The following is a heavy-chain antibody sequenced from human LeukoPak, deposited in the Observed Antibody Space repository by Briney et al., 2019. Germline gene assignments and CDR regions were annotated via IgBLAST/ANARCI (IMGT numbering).Heavy chain of an antibody. V-gene: IGHV4-4*02. J-gene: IGHJ3*02. Sequence: SETLSLTCAVSGGSISSSNWWSWVRQPPGKGLEWIGEIYHSGSTNYNPSLKSRVTISVDKSKNQFSLKLSSVTAADTAVYYCARDRPQYYYDSSGSWAFDIWGQGTMVTVSS. CDR2: IYHSGST. D-gene: IGHD3-22*01. CDR1: GGSISSSNW. CDR3: ARDRPQYYYDSSGSWAFDI.